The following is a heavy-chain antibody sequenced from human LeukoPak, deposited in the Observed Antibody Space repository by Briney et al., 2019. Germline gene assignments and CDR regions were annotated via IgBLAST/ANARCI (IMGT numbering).Heavy chain of an antibody. CDR3: ARTGQRYYYDSSGYSNWFDP. CDR2: INHSGST. V-gene: IGHV4-34*01. CDR1: GGSFSGYY. D-gene: IGHD3-22*01. Sequence: SETLSLTCAVYGGSFSGYYWSWIRQPPGKGLEWIGEINHSGSTNYNPSLKSRVTMSVDTSKNQFSLKLSSVTAADTAVYYCARTGQRYYYDSSGYSNWFDPWGQGTLVTVSS. J-gene: IGHJ5*02.